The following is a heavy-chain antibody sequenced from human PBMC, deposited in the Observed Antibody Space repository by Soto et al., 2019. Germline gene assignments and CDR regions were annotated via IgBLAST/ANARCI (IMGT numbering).Heavy chain of an antibody. J-gene: IGHJ2*01. CDR1: GCTFIHYA. CDR3: ARKILGSTTRPNYWYFDL. D-gene: IGHD7-27*01. CDR2: ISGGGDAA. V-gene: IGHV3-23*01. Sequence: PGGSLRLSCAGSGCTFIHYAINWVRQAPGKGLEWVSSISGGGDAAFFPDSVRGRFTISRDNSKNTVTLQMNSLGVDDTAVYYCARKILGSTTRPNYWYFDLWGRGTLVTVSS.